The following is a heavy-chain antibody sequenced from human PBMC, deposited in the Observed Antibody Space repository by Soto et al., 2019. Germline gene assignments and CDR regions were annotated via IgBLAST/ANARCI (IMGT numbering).Heavy chain of an antibody. Sequence: GGSLRLSCAASGFTFSSYWMSWVRQAPGKGLEWVANIKQDGSEKYYVDSVKGRFTISRDNAKNSLYLQMNSLRAEDTAVYYCAKGGFGELSYHYYYYGMDVWGQGTTVTVSS. CDR3: AKGGFGELSYHYYYYGMDV. V-gene: IGHV3-7*05. CDR2: IKQDGSEK. CDR1: GFTFSSYW. D-gene: IGHD3-10*01. J-gene: IGHJ6*02.